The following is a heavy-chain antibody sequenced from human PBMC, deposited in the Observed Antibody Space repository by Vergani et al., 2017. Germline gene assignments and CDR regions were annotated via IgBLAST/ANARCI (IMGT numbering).Heavy chain of an antibody. Sequence: EVQLLESGGGLVQPGGSLRLSCAASGFTFSSYAMSWVRQAPGKGLEWVSAISGSGGSTYYADSVKGRFTISRDNSKNTLYLQMNSLRAEDTAVYYCAKAHPGITIFGVVSPDYMDVWGKGTTVTVSS. J-gene: IGHJ6*03. D-gene: IGHD3-3*01. CDR1: GFTFSSYA. V-gene: IGHV3-23*01. CDR2: ISGSGGST. CDR3: AKAHPGITIFGVVSPDYMDV.